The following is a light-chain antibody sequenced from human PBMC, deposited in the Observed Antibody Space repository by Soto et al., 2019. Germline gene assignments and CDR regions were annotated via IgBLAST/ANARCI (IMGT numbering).Light chain of an antibody. J-gene: IGLJ3*02. Sequence: QAVVTQPPSVSGAPRQRVTISCSGSGSSIGNNAVKWYQQVPGKAPKLLNSDDDLLPSGVSDRFSASKSGTSASLAISEVQSEDEADYYCAAWDDSVKGWVFGGGTKLTVL. CDR3: AAWDDSVKGWV. CDR1: GSSIGNNA. V-gene: IGLV1-36*01. CDR2: DDD.